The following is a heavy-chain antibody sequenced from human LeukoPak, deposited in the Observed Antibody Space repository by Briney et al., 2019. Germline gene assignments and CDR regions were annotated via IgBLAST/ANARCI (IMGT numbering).Heavy chain of an antibody. Sequence: SETLSLTCTVSGGSISSYYWSWIRQPPGKGLEWIGYIYYSGSTNYNPSLKSRVTISVDTSKNQFSLKLSSVTAADTAVYYCARHGDKTRNTAIPTDYWGQGTLVTVSS. V-gene: IGHV4-59*08. CDR2: IYYSGST. J-gene: IGHJ4*02. D-gene: IGHD5-18*01. CDR3: ARHGDKTRNTAIPTDY. CDR1: GGSISSYY.